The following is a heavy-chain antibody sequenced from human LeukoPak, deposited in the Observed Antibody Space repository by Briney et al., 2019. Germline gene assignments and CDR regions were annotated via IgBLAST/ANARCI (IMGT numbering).Heavy chain of an antibody. Sequence: PGGPLRLSCAASGFTFSNYWMNWVRQAPGKGLEWVANIKQDGSETYYVDSVKGRFTISRDNAKNSLYLQMNSLRAEDTAVYYCARRAGAYSHPYDYWGQGTLVTVSS. J-gene: IGHJ4*02. D-gene: IGHD4/OR15-4a*01. CDR3: ARRAGAYSHPYDY. CDR2: IKQDGSET. CDR1: GFTFSNYW. V-gene: IGHV3-7*03.